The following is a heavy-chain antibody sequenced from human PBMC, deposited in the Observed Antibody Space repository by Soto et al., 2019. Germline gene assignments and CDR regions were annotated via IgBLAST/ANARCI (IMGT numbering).Heavy chain of an antibody. Sequence: QVQLVQSGAEVKKPGASVKVSCKTSGYTFTSYGISWVRQAPGQGLEWMGWISAYNGKINYAQNLQGRVTMTTDTATSTAYMELRSLRSDDTAVYYCARLYSSSWSPDYWGQGTLVTVSS. J-gene: IGHJ4*02. CDR3: ARLYSSSWSPDY. V-gene: IGHV1-18*01. CDR2: ISAYNGKI. D-gene: IGHD6-13*01. CDR1: GYTFTSYG.